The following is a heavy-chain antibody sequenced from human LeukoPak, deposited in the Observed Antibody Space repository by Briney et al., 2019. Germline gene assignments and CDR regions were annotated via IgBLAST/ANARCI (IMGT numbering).Heavy chain of an antibody. V-gene: IGHV1-3*01. Sequence: ASVKVSCKASGYTFTSYAMHWVRQAPGQRLEWMGWINAGNGNTKYSQKFQGRVTITRDTSASTAYMEVSSLRSEDTAVYYCARDKIAITMVRGVIITFGMDVWGQGTTVTVSS. J-gene: IGHJ6*02. CDR3: ARDKIAITMVRGVIITFGMDV. D-gene: IGHD3-10*01. CDR2: INAGNGNT. CDR1: GYTFTSYA.